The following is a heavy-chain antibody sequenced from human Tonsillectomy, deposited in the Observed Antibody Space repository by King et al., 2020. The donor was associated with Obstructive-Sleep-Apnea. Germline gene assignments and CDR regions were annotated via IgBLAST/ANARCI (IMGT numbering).Heavy chain of an antibody. Sequence: QLQESGPGLVKPSETLSLTCTVSGGSISSSSYYWGWIRQPPGKGLEWIRRIYYSGSTYYNPSLKSRVTISVDTSKNQFSLKLSSVTAADTAVYYCAREGHSSSWGQGTMVTVSS. D-gene: IGHD6-13*01. CDR3: AREGHSSS. CDR1: GGSISSSSYY. CDR2: IYYSGST. V-gene: IGHV4-39*07. J-gene: IGHJ3*01.